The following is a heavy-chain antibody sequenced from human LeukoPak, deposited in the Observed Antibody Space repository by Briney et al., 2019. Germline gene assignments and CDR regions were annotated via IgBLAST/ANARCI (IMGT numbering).Heavy chain of an antibody. CDR2: IRSKANSYAT. J-gene: IGHJ3*02. Sequence: PGGSLRLSCAASGFTFSGSAMHWVRQASGKGLEWVGRIRSKANSYATAYAASVKGRFTISRDDSKNTAYLQMNSLKTEDTAVYYCGITMISPVIHDAFDIWGQGTMVTVSS. CDR1: GFTFSGSA. V-gene: IGHV3-73*01. D-gene: IGHD3-22*01. CDR3: GITMISPVIHDAFDI.